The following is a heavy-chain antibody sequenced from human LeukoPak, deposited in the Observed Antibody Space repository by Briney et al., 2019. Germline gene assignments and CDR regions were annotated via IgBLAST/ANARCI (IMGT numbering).Heavy chain of an antibody. CDR2: IYYSGST. CDR1: GGAISSYY. CDR3: ARDYSSGYYDAFDI. Sequence: SETLSLTXTVSGGAISSYYWSWIRQAPGKGLEWIGDIYYSGSTNYNPSLKSRVTISVDTSKNQFSLKLSSVTAADMAVYYCARDYSSGYYDAFDIWGQGTMSPSLQ. D-gene: IGHD3-22*01. J-gene: IGHJ3*02. V-gene: IGHV4-59*01.